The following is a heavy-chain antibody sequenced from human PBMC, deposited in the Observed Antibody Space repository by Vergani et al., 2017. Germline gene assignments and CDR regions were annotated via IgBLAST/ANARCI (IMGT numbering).Heavy chain of an antibody. CDR3: AKREYYDILTGYYNRYYYYGMDV. CDR2: ISGSGGST. Sequence: EVQLLESGGGLVQPGGSLRLSCAASGFTFSSYAMSWVRQAPGKGLEWVSAISGSGGSTYYADSVKGRFTISRDNSKNTLYLQMNSLRAEDTAVYYCAKREYYDILTGYYNRYYYYGMDVWGQGP. CDR1: GFTFSSYA. V-gene: IGHV3-23*01. J-gene: IGHJ6*02. D-gene: IGHD3-9*01.